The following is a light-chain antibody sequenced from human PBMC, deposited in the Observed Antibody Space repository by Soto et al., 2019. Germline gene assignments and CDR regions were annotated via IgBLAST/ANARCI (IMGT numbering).Light chain of an antibody. CDR3: SSYTSSSTLGV. V-gene: IGLV2-14*01. CDR1: SSDVGGYNY. J-gene: IGLJ1*01. Sequence: QSVLTQPASVSGSPGQSITISCTGTSSDVGGYNYVSWYQQHPGKAPKLMIYEVTNRPSGVSNRFSGSKSGNTDSLTISGLQAEDEADYYCSSYTSSSTLGVFGTGTKLTVL. CDR2: EVT.